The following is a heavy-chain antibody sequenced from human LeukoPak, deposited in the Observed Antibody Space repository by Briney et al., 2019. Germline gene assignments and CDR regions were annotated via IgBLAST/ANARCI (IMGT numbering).Heavy chain of an antibody. Sequence: GGSLRLSCAAPGFTFSSYAMHWVRQAPGKGLEWVAVISYDGSNKYYADSVKGRFTISRDNSKNTLYLQMNSLRAEDTAVYYCARASGSYHRQYFDYWGQGTLVTVSS. J-gene: IGHJ4*02. CDR1: GFTFSSYA. D-gene: IGHD1-26*01. CDR2: ISYDGSNK. V-gene: IGHV3-30*04. CDR3: ARASGSYHRQYFDY.